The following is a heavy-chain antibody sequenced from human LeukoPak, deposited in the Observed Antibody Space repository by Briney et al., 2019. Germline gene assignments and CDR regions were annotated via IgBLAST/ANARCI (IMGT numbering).Heavy chain of an antibody. CDR3: ARAVVYGDYQIFDY. CDR1: GFTVSDYY. V-gene: IGHV3-7*01. CDR2: IKQDGSEK. Sequence: GGSLRLSCAASGFTVSDYYMTWVRQAPGKGLEWVANIKQDGSEKYYVDSVKGRFTISRDNAKNSLYLQMNSLKAEDTAVYYCARAVVYGDYQIFDYWGQGTLVTVSS. D-gene: IGHD4-17*01. J-gene: IGHJ4*02.